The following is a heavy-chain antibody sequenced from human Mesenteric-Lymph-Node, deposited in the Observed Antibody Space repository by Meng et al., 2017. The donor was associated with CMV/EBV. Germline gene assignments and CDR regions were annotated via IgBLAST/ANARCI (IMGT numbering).Heavy chain of an antibody. CDR1: GGTFSSYA. V-gene: IGHV1-69*10. Sequence: SVKVSCKASGGTFSSYAISWVRQAPGQGLEWMGGIIPILGIANYAQKFQGRVAITADKSTSTAYMELSSLRSEDTAVYYCALEYYYYYGMDVWGQGTTVTVSS. J-gene: IGHJ6*02. CDR2: IIPILGIA. CDR3: ALEYYYYYGMDV.